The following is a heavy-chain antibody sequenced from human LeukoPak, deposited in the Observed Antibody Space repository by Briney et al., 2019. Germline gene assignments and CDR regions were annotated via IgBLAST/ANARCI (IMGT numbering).Heavy chain of an antibody. CDR2: ISYDGSNK. Sequence: GGSLRLSCAASGFTFSSYAMHWVRQAPGKGLEWVAVISYDGSNKYYADSVKGRFTISRDNSKNTLYLQMNSLRAEDTAVYYCARGGIQLWTQYYFGYWGQGTLVTVSS. CDR3: ARGGIQLWTQYYFGY. CDR1: GFTFSSYA. J-gene: IGHJ4*02. V-gene: IGHV3-30*01. D-gene: IGHD5-18*01.